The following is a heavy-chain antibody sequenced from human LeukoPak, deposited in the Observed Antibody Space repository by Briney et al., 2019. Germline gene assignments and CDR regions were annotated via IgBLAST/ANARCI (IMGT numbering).Heavy chain of an antibody. J-gene: IGHJ4*02. Sequence: ASVKVSCKASGYTFTGYHIHWVRQAPGQGLEWLGWINPKSGGTKYPQKFQGRVTMTRDTSTSTVYMELSSLRSEDTAVYYCAREGPYLSYGNDYWGQGTLVTVSS. D-gene: IGHD5-18*01. CDR1: GYTFTGYH. CDR3: AREGPYLSYGNDY. CDR2: INPKSGGT. V-gene: IGHV1-2*02.